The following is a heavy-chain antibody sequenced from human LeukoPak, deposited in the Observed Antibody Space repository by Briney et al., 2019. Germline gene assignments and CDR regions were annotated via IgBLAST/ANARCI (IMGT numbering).Heavy chain of an antibody. J-gene: IGHJ4*02. CDR3: VRGVADSYGQFDN. D-gene: IGHD3-10*01. CDR2: ISSSGSAI. V-gene: IGHV3-48*03. Sequence: GGSLRLSCAASGFTFSSYEMNWVRQAPGKGLEWVSYISSSGSAIYYADSVKGRFTISRDNAKNTLYLQMNSLRAEDTAVYYCVRGVADSYGQFDNWGQGTLVTVSS. CDR1: GFTFSSYE.